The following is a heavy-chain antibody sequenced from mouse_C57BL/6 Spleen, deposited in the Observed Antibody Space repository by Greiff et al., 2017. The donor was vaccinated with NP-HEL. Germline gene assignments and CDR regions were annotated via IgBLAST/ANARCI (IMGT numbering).Heavy chain of an antibody. CDR1: GYTFTSYW. CDR2: IDPSDSET. D-gene: IGHD3-1*01. V-gene: IGHV1-52*01. J-gene: IGHJ4*01. Sequence: QVQLKQPGAELVRPGSSVKLSCKASGYTFTSYWMHWVKQRPIQGLEWIGNIDPSDSETHYNQKFKDKATLTVDKSSSTAYMQLSSLTSEDSAVYYCARLRSGYAMDYWGQGTSVTVSS. CDR3: ARLRSGYAMDY.